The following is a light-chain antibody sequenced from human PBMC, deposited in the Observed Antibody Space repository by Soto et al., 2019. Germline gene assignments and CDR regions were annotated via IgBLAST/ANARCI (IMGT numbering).Light chain of an antibody. CDR2: EVT. Sequence: QSALTQPASVSGSPGQSVTISCTGSSSDIGTYKYVSWYQHHPGKAPKLLIYEVTNRPSGVSDRFSGSKSGNTASLTISGLKADDEADYYCSSYAASFLRVFGSGTKLTVL. V-gene: IGLV2-14*01. CDR3: SSYAASFLRV. CDR1: SSDIGTYKY. J-gene: IGLJ1*01.